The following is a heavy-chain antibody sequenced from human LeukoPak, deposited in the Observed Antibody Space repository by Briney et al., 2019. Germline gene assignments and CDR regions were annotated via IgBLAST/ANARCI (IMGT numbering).Heavy chain of an antibody. D-gene: IGHD2-8*01. CDR3: ARDTGSLMVCAIQQTTPYYFDY. J-gene: IGHJ4*02. Sequence: GGSLRLSCAASRFTFSSYWMSWVCQAPGKGLEWVANIKQDGSEKYYVDSVKGRFTISRDNAKNSLYLQMNSLRAEDTAVYYCARDTGSLMVCAIQQTTPYYFDYWGQGTLVTVSS. CDR2: IKQDGSEK. V-gene: IGHV3-7*03. CDR1: RFTFSSYW.